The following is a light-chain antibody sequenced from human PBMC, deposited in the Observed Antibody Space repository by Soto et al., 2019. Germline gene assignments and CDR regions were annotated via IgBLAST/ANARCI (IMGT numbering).Light chain of an antibody. CDR1: QSISSW. V-gene: IGKV1-5*01. CDR3: QQWASYPLT. Sequence: DIQMTQSPSTLSASVGDRVAITCRASQSISSWLAWYQQKPGKAPKLLIYDASTLQSGVPSRFSGSGSGTEFTLTISSLQPDDFATYFCQQWASYPLTFGGGPTLEI. J-gene: IGKJ4*01. CDR2: DAS.